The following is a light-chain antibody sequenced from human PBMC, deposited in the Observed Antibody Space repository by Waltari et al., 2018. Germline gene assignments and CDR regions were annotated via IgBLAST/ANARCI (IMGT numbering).Light chain of an antibody. Sequence: QTVVTQEPSLSVSPGGTVTLTCALNPGSVPRTSYASWYQQTPGQAPRTLVYKLNSRSSGVPDRFSGSMLGNKAALTITGAQAEDESDYYCVLYMGSGIWVFGGGTKLTVL. CDR1: PGSVPRTSY. J-gene: IGLJ3*02. CDR3: VLYMGSGIWV. V-gene: IGLV8-61*01. CDR2: KLN.